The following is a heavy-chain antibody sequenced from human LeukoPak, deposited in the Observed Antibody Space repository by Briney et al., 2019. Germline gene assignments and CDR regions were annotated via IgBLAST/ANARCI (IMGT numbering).Heavy chain of an antibody. D-gene: IGHD4-17*01. J-gene: IGHJ5*02. V-gene: IGHV4-30-2*01. CDR2: IYHSGST. CDR1: GGSISSGGYS. Sequence: PSETLSLTCAVSGGSISSGGYSWRWIRQPPGKGLEWIGYIYHSGSTYYNPSLKSRVTISVDRSKNQFSLKLSSVTAADTAVYYCARVGYGHNWFDPWGQGTLVTVSS. CDR3: ARVGYGHNWFDP.